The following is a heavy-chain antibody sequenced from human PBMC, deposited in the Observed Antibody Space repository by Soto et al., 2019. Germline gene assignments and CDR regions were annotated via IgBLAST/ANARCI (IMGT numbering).Heavy chain of an antibody. Sequence: GESLRLSCAASGFTFSSYAMSWVRQAPGKGLEWVSAISGSGGSTYYADSVKGRFTISRDNSKSTLYLQMNSLRAEDTAVYYCAKDMYYDFWSGYYAPEFGGMDVWGQGTTVTVSS. J-gene: IGHJ6*02. D-gene: IGHD3-3*01. CDR1: GFTFSSYA. V-gene: IGHV3-23*01. CDR2: ISGSGGST. CDR3: AKDMYYDFWSGYYAPEFGGMDV.